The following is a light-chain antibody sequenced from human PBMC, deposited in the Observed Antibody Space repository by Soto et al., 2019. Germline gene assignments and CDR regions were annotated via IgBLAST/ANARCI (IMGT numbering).Light chain of an antibody. Sequence: EVVLTQSPATLSFSPGERATLSCRASQSVRNNLAWYQQKPGQAPRLLIYGASTRATGIPARFSGSGSGTEFTLTISSLQSEDFAVYYCQQYNNWPRTFGQGTKVDIK. CDR2: GAS. CDR3: QQYNNWPRT. CDR1: QSVRNN. V-gene: IGKV3-15*01. J-gene: IGKJ1*01.